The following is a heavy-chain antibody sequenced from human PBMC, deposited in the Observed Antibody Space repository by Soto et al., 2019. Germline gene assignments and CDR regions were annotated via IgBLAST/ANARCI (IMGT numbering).Heavy chain of an antibody. CDR2: ISGYNGNT. CDR3: ARARGAQTQRHFDL. V-gene: IGHV1-18*01. CDR1: GYTFSSYG. J-gene: IGHJ2*01. Sequence: ASVKVSCKASGYTFSSYGITWVRQAPGQGLEWMGWISGYNGNTNYAQNLQGRVTMTTDTSTSTAYMELRSLRSDDTAVYYCARARGAQTQRHFDLWGRGTLVTVSS.